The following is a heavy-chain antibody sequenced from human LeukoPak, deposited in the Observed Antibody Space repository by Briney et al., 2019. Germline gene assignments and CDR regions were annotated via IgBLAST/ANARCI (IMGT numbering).Heavy chain of an antibody. D-gene: IGHD6-19*01. J-gene: IGHJ4*02. CDR2: INPNSGGT. Sequence: GASVKVSCTASVYTFTGYYMHWVRQAPGQGREWMGWINPNSGGTNYAQKFQGRVTKTRETSISTAYMELSRLRSDDTAVYYCARGTAGPFDYWGQGTLVTVSS. CDR1: VYTFTGYY. V-gene: IGHV1-2*02. CDR3: ARGTAGPFDY.